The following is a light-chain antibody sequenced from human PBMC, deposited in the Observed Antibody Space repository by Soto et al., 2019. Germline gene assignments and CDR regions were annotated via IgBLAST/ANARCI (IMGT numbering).Light chain of an antibody. CDR3: QQYSSYPWT. Sequence: DIQMTQSPSTLSASVGDRVTITCRASQSISSYLAWYQQKPGKAPNLLIYKASTLEAGVPSRFSGSGSGTEFTLTISSLQPDDFATYYCQQYSSYPWTFGQGTKVEIK. CDR1: QSISSY. CDR2: KAS. V-gene: IGKV1-5*03. J-gene: IGKJ1*01.